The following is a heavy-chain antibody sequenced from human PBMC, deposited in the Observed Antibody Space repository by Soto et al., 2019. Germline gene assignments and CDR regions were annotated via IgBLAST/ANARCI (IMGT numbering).Heavy chain of an antibody. D-gene: IGHD3-3*01. Sequence: SETLSLTCAVYGGSFSGYYWSWIRQPPGKGLEWIGEINHSGSTNYNPSLKSRITISVDTSKNQFSLKLSSVTAADTAVYYCARAMEYDFWSGYLPPHYYYYYMDVWGKGTTVTVSS. V-gene: IGHV4-34*01. J-gene: IGHJ6*03. CDR1: GGSFSGYY. CDR2: INHSGST. CDR3: ARAMEYDFWSGYLPPHYYYYYMDV.